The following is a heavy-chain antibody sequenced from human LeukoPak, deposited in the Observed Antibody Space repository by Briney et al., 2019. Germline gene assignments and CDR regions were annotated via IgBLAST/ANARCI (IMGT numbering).Heavy chain of an antibody. CDR2: ISSSGSTI. CDR3: ARVSRIAAAEPFDY. D-gene: IGHD6-13*01. CDR1: GFTFSSYE. J-gene: IGHJ4*02. V-gene: IGHV3-48*03. Sequence: QSGGSLRLSCAASGFTFSSYEMNWVRQAPVKGLEWVSYISSSGSTIYYADSVKGRFTISRDNAKNSLYLQMNSLRAEDTAVYYCARVSRIAAAEPFDYWGQGTLVTVSS.